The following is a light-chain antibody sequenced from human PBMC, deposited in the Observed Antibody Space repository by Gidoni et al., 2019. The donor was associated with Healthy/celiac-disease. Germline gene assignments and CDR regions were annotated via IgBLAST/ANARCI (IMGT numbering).Light chain of an antibody. Sequence: NFMLTQPHPESESPGKTVTISCTGSSGSIAINYVQWYQQRPGSAPTTVIYEDHQRPSGVPDRFSGSIDSSSNSASLTISGLKTEDEADYYCQSYDSSNVVFGGGTKLTVL. J-gene: IGLJ2*01. CDR2: EDH. CDR1: SGSIAINY. V-gene: IGLV6-57*02. CDR3: QSYDSSNVV.